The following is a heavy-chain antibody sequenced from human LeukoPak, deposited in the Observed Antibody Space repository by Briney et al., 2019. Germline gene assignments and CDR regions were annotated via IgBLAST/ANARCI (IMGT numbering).Heavy chain of an antibody. D-gene: IGHD5-12*01. CDR1: GYTFTSYG. CDR3: ARSERGYSGYVFYFDY. V-gene: IGHV1-18*01. CDR2: ISAYNGNT. J-gene: IGHJ4*02. Sequence: ASVKVSCKASGYTFTSYGISWVRQAPGQGLEWMGWISAYNGNTNYVQKLQGRVTMTTDTSTSTAYMELRSLRSDDTAVYYCARSERGYSGYVFYFDYWGQGTLVTVSS.